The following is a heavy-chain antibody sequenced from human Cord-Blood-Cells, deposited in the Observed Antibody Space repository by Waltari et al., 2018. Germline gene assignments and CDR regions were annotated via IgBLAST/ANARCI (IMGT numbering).Heavy chain of an antibody. V-gene: IGHV4-59*11. CDR2: IYYSGST. D-gene: IGHD3-22*01. Sequence: QVQLQESGPGLVKPSETLSLTCTVPGGSISSHYWSWIRQPPGKGLAWIGYIYYSGSTHYTPSLKSRVTISVDTSKNQFSLKLSSVTAADTAVYYCARGSSYYYDSSGYYYFDYWGQGTLVTVSS. J-gene: IGHJ4*02. CDR3: ARGSSYYYDSSGYYYFDY. CDR1: GGSISSHY.